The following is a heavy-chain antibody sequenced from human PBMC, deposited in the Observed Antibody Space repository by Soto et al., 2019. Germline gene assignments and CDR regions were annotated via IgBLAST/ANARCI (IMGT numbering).Heavy chain of an antibody. V-gene: IGHV3-30*18. D-gene: IGHD6-19*01. J-gene: IGHJ4*02. CDR2: ISYYGSHK. CDR1: GFNFSTYG. CDR3: ANDLVKTRSCPAY. Sequence: HVQLVESGGGVVQPGRSLRLSCAVSGFNFSTYGMHWVRQAPGKGLEWVAGISYYGSHKAFADSLKGRIAISRDNSKNALFLQMNSLREEDTAVYYCANDLVKTRSCPAYWGRGTLVTVSS.